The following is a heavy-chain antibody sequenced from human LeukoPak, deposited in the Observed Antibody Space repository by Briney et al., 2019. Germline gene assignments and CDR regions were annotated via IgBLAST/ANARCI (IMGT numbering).Heavy chain of an antibody. V-gene: IGHV3-7*03. Sequence: TGGSLRLSCAASGFSFSDFYMSWVRQAPGKGLEWVASVYKDGSEKYYADSVKGRFTISRDNTQNSLYLQMNSLRAEDTAVYYCARTRASLAFWGQGTLVTVSS. D-gene: IGHD3-10*01. CDR2: VYKDGSEK. J-gene: IGHJ4*02. CDR1: GFSFSDFY. CDR3: ARTRASLAF.